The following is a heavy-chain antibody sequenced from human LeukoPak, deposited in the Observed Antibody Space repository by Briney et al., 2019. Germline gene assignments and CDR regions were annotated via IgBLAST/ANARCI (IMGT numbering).Heavy chain of an antibody. CDR2: IWYDGSNK. V-gene: IGHV3-33*06. D-gene: IGHD3-3*01. CDR1: GFTFSSYG. Sequence: HPGGSLRLSCAASGFTFSSYGMHWVRQAPGKGLEWVAVIWYDGSNKYYADSVKGRFTIPRDNSKNTLYLQMNSLRAEDTAVYYFAKDRVPVGYYDFWSGYYSAFDYWGQGTLVTVSS. CDR3: AKDRVPVGYYDFWSGYYSAFDY. J-gene: IGHJ4*02.